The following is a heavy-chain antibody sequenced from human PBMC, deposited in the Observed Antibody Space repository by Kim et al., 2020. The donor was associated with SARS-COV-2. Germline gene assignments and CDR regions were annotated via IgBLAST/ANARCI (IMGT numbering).Heavy chain of an antibody. J-gene: IGHJ4*02. Sequence: KYSQRFQGRVTITRDTSASTAYMELSSLRSEDTAVYYCASDSYSTPFDYWGQGTLVTVSS. V-gene: IGHV1-3*01. CDR3: ASDSYSTPFDY. D-gene: IGHD6-13*01.